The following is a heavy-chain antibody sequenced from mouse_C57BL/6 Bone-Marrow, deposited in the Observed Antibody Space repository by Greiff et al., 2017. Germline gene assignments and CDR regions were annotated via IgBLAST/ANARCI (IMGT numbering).Heavy chain of an antibody. CDR1: GFTFSSYA. J-gene: IGHJ2*01. CDR2: ISDGGSYT. CDR3: ARGGGTRRDFDY. D-gene: IGHD2-14*01. Sequence: EVQVVESGGGLVKPGGSLKLSCAASGFTFSSYAMSWVRQTPEQRLEWVATISDGGSYTYYPDNVKGRFTISRDNAKNNLYLQMSHLKSEDTAMYYCARGGGTRRDFDYWGQGTTRTVSS. V-gene: IGHV5-4*01.